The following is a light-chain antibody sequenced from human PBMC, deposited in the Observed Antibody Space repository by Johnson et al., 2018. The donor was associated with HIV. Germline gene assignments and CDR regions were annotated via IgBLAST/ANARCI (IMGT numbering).Light chain of an antibody. CDR1: SSNIGNNY. Sequence: QSVLTQPPSVSAAPGQKVTISCSGSSSNIGNNYVSWYQQVPGTAPKLLIYDNNRRPSGIPDRFYGSKSGTSATLGITGLQTGDEADYYCGTWDSSRRTAFFGTGTKVTVL. J-gene: IGLJ1*01. V-gene: IGLV1-51*01. CDR3: GTWDSSRRTAF. CDR2: DNN.